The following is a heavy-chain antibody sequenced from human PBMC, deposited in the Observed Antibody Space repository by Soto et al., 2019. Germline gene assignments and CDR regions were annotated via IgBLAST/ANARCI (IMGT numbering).Heavy chain of an antibody. CDR1: GGSISSSSYY. CDR3: GRGSGLNWFDP. V-gene: IGHV4-39*01. J-gene: IGHJ5*02. CDR2: IYYSGST. D-gene: IGHD3-10*01. Sequence: SETLSLTCTVSGGSISSSSYYWGWIRQPPGKGLEWIGSIYYSGSTYYNPSLKSRVTISVDTSKNQFSLKLSSVTAADTAVYYCGRGSGLNWFDPWRQGTLVTVS.